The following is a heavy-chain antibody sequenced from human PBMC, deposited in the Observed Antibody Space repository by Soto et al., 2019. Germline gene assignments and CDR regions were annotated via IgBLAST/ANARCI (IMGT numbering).Heavy chain of an antibody. CDR3: ARDLAEWLLSYYYYYYMDV. D-gene: IGHD3-3*01. Sequence: PGGALRLSCAGSGFTFSDYYMSLIRQAPGKGLEWVSYISSSGSTIYYADSVKGRFTISRDNAKNSLYLQMNSLRAEDTAVYYCARDLAEWLLSYYYYYYMDVRGKGITVTVSS. CDR1: GFTFSDYY. CDR2: ISSSGSTI. J-gene: IGHJ6*03. V-gene: IGHV3-11*01.